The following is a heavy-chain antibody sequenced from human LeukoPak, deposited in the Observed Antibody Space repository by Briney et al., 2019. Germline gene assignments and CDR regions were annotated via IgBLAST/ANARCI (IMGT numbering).Heavy chain of an antibody. CDR3: ARSNAAVTFDY. D-gene: IGHD4-17*01. Sequence: NPSQTLSLTCTVSGGSISSGGYYWSWLRQHPGKGLEWIGYIYYSGSTYYNPSLKSRVTISVDTSKNQFSLKLSSVTAADTAVYYCARSNAAVTFDYWGQGTLVTVSS. CDR2: IYYSGST. CDR1: GGSISSGGYY. J-gene: IGHJ4*02. V-gene: IGHV4-31*03.